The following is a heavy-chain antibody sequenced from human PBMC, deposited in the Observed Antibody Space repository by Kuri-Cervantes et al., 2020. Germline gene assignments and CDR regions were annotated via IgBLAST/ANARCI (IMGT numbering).Heavy chain of an antibody. V-gene: IGHV3-11*01. J-gene: IGHJ4*02. D-gene: IGHD6-19*01. CDR3: ARDMIAVAGIDY. Sequence: LSLTCAASGFTFSSYAMSWVRQAPGKGLEWVSYISSSGSTIYYADSVKGRFTISRDNAKNSLYLQMNSLRAEDTAVYYCARDMIAVAGIDYWGQGTLVTVSS. CDR1: GFTFSSYA. CDR2: ISSSGSTI.